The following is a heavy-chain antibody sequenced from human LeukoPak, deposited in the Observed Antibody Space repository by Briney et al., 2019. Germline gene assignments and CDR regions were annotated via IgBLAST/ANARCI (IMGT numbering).Heavy chain of an antibody. V-gene: IGHV5-51*01. CDR3: SKNKRGRADY. Sequence: GESLKISCKGSGYSFTTYWIAWVRQVPGKGLESMGIIYPGDSDTRYSPSFQGQVTISADKSISTAYMQWSSLKASDTAMYYCSKNKRGRADYWGQGPWVIVSS. J-gene: IGHJ4*02. CDR2: IYPGDSDT. CDR1: GYSFTTYW. D-gene: IGHD3-10*01.